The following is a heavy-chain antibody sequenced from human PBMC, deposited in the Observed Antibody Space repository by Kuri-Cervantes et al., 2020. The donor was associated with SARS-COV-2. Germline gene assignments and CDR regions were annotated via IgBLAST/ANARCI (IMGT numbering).Heavy chain of an antibody. V-gene: IGHV4-38-2*02. Sequence: GSLRLSCTVSGYSISSGYYWGWIRQPPGKGLEWIGSIYHSGSTYYNPSLKSRVTISVDTSMNQFSLKLSSVTAADTAVYYCARGPAHDFWSGYRFDYWGQGTLVTVSS. CDR3: ARGPAHDFWSGYRFDY. CDR2: IYHSGST. J-gene: IGHJ4*02. D-gene: IGHD3-3*01. CDR1: GYSISSGYY.